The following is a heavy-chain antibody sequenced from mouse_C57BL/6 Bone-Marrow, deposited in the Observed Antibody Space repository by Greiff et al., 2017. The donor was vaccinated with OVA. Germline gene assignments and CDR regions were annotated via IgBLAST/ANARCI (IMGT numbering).Heavy chain of an antibody. CDR1: GFTFSSYG. V-gene: IGHV5-6*02. CDR2: ISSGGSYT. CDR3: ARSFITTVVAPDY. J-gene: IGHJ2*01. D-gene: IGHD1-1*01. Sequence: DVMLVESGGDLVKPGGSLKLSCAASGFTFSSYGMSWVRQTPDKRLEWVATISSGGSYTYYPDSVKGRFTISRDNAKNTLYLQMSSLKSEDTAMYYCARSFITTVVAPDYWGQGTTLTVSS.